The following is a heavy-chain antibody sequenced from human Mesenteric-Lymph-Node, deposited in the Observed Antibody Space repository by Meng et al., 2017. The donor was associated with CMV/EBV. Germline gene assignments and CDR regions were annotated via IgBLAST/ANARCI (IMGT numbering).Heavy chain of an antibody. J-gene: IGHJ6*02. V-gene: IGHV3-21*01. CDR2: ISSSSSYI. Sequence: GGSLRLSCAASGFTFSSYSMNWVRQAPGKGLEWVSSISSSSSYIYYADSVKGRFTISRDNAKNSLYLQMNSLSVEDTAVYYCARDKYTAMVKDGTDVWGQGTTVTVSS. CDR1: GFTFSSYS. D-gene: IGHD5-18*01. CDR3: ARDKYTAMVKDGTDV.